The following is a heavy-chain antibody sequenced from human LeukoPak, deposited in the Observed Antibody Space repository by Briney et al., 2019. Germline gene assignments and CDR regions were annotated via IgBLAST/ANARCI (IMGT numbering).Heavy chain of an antibody. J-gene: IGHJ2*01. Sequence: PSETLSLTCTVSGGSISSYYWSWIRQPPGKGLEWIGYIYYSGSTNYNPSLKSRVTISVDTSKNQFSLKLSSVTAADTAVYYCARGRDLGSRYFDLWGRGTLVTVSS. D-gene: IGHD2-21*01. V-gene: IGHV4-59*12. CDR2: IYYSGST. CDR1: GGSISSYY. CDR3: ARGRDLGSRYFDL.